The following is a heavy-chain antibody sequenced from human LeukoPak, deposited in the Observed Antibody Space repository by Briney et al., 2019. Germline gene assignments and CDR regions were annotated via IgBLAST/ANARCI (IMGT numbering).Heavy chain of an antibody. CDR3: AREGCNTTTCSSFFDI. D-gene: IGHD2/OR15-2a*01. V-gene: IGHV4-59*01. J-gene: IGHJ3*02. Sequence: SETLSLTCTVSDASISTYYWGWIRQPPGKGLEWIGYIYYNGNTNYNPSLRSRLTLSIDTSKNQFSLNLTSVTAADTAVYYCAREGCNTTTCSSFFDIWGQGTMVTVSS. CDR2: IYYNGNT. CDR1: DASISTYY.